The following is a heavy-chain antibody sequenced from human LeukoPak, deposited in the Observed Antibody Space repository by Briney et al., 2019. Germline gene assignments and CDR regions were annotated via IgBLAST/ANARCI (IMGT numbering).Heavy chain of an antibody. D-gene: IGHD6-13*01. CDR1: GFTSRNYP. V-gene: IGHV3-23*01. Sequence: SGGSLRLSCEASGFTSRNYPMSWVRQARGKGPQWVAGINGSGATAYYATSLKGRVTISRDHGRNMLFLEIYNLRAEDTAIYYCVKDSLQVPISAAGVLDLWGQGTLVTVSS. CDR2: INGSGATA. J-gene: IGHJ5*02. CDR3: VKDSLQVPISAAGVLDL.